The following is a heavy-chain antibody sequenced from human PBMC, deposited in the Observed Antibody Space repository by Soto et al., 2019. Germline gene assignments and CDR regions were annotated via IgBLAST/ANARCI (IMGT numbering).Heavy chain of an antibody. V-gene: IGHV2-5*02. CDR3: AHHSYAPNWFDP. D-gene: IGHD3-16*01. J-gene: IGHJ5*02. CDR1: GFSLSTSGVG. Sequence: QITLKESGPPLVKPTQTLTLTCTFSGFSLSTSGVGVGWIRQPPGKALEWLALIYWDGDKRYSPSLKSRLTITKDTSKNQVVPTMTNMDPVDTATYYCAHHSYAPNWFDPWVQGTLVTVSS. CDR2: IYWDGDK.